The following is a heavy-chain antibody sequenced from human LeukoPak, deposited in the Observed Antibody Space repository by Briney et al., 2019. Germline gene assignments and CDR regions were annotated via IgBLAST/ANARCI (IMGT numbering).Heavy chain of an antibody. J-gene: IGHJ4*02. CDR1: GFTFSSYE. CDR3: AKGIESSGTYYTSFDY. CDR2: ISGSGGAT. V-gene: IGHV3-23*01. Sequence: PGGSLRLSCAASGFTFSSYEMNWVRHAPGKGLECVSGISGSGGATKYADSVEGRFTISRDNAKNTLFLQMSSLRAEDTAIYYCAKGIESSGTYYTSFDYWGQGTLVTVSS. D-gene: IGHD1-26*01.